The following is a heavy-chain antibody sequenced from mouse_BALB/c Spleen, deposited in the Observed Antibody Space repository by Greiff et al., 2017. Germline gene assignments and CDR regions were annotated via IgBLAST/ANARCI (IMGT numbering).Heavy chain of an antibody. CDR3: ARAYGSSYGFDY. V-gene: IGHV3-2*02. J-gene: IGHJ2*01. CDR1: GYSITSDYA. CDR2: ISYSGST. Sequence: VQLKQSGPGLVKPSQSLSLTCTVTGYSITSDYAWNWIRQFPGNKLEWMGYISYSGSTSYNPSLKSRISITRDTSKNQFFLQLNSVTTEDTATYYCARAYGSSYGFDYWGQGTTLTVSS. D-gene: IGHD1-1*01.